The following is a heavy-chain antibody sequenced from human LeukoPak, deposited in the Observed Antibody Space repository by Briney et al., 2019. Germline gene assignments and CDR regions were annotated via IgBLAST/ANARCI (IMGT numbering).Heavy chain of an antibody. D-gene: IGHD2-15*01. CDR1: RFPLSSTY. CDR2: IYSDGNV. V-gene: IGHV3-53*01. CDR3: AGRHCSDGGCYFAGADPFDY. J-gene: IGHJ4*02. Sequence: GGSLSLSFAASRFPLSSTYMSWVRPTPGKGLEWVSVIYSDGNVYYIDSVKGRFTISRDTSKNTVYLQMNSLRVEDTAVYFCAGRHCSDGGCYFAGADPFDYWGQGTLVTVSS.